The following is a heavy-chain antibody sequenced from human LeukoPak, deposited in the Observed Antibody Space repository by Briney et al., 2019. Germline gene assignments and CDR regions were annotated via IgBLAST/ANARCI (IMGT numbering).Heavy chain of an antibody. CDR3: ARLTHVPFDY. CDR2: IYYSGST. Sequence: SETLSLTSAISGGSISNSSYYWGWIRQPSGKGLEWIGSIYYSGSTYYNPSLKSRVTISIDTSKKQFSLRLSSVTAADTAVYYCARLTHVPFDYWGQGTLVTVSS. J-gene: IGHJ4*02. CDR1: GGSISNSSYY. D-gene: IGHD4-23*01. V-gene: IGHV4-39*07.